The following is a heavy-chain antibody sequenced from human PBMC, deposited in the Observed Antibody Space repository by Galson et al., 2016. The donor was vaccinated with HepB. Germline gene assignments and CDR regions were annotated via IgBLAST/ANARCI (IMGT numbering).Heavy chain of an antibody. Sequence: SETLSLTCTVSGGSISSGSYYWAWIRQPPGKGLEWIGNIYYSGSTYYNPSLKSRVTISVEKSKNQFSLKLSSVTAAGTAVYYCASLGRDYYFDYWGQGTLVTVSS. CDR1: GGSISSGSYY. J-gene: IGHJ4*02. CDR2: IYYSGST. CDR3: ASLGRDYYFDY. V-gene: IGHV4-39*01. D-gene: IGHD2-21*02.